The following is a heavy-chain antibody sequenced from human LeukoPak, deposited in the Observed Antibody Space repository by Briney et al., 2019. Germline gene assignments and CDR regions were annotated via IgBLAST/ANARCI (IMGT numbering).Heavy chain of an antibody. CDR1: GYRFTSYW. D-gene: IGHD2-15*01. CDR3: ARHYCSGGSCYSLPDY. Sequence: GESLKISCKGSGYRFTSYWIGWVRQMPGKGLEWMGIIYPGDSDTRYSPSFQGQVTISADKSISTAYLQWSRLKASDTAMYYCARHYCSGGSCYSLPDYWGQGTLVTVSS. CDR2: IYPGDSDT. J-gene: IGHJ4*02. V-gene: IGHV5-51*01.